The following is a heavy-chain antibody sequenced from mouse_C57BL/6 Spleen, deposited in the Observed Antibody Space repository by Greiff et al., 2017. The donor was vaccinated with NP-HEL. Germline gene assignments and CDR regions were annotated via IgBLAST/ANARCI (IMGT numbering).Heavy chain of an antibody. D-gene: IGHD1-1*01. J-gene: IGHJ2*01. V-gene: IGHV5-17*01. CDR1: GFTFSDYG. Sequence: DVMLVESGGGLVKPGGSLKLSCAASGFTFSDYGMHWVRQAPEKGLEWVAYISSGSSTIYYADTVKGRFTISRDNAKNTLFLQMTSLRSEDKAMYYCAREDYYGSSSFDYWGQGTTLTVSS. CDR3: AREDYYGSSSFDY. CDR2: ISSGSSTI.